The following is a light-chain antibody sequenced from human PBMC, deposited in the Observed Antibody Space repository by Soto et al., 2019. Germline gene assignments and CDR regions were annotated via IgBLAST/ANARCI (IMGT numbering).Light chain of an antibody. Sequence: DIQMTQSPSTLSGSVGDRVTITCRASQTISSWLAWYQQKPGKAPKLLIYKASTLKSGVPSRFSSSGSGTEFTLTISSLQPDEFATYYCQHYNSYSEAFGQGTKVDIK. CDR3: QHYNSYSEA. J-gene: IGKJ1*01. V-gene: IGKV1-5*03. CDR2: KAS. CDR1: QTISSW.